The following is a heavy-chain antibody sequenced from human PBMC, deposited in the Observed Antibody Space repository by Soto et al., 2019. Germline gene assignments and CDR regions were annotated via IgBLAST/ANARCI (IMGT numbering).Heavy chain of an antibody. D-gene: IGHD6-19*01. CDR3: ARKGALAGFGY. V-gene: IGHV3-74*01. J-gene: IGHJ4*02. CDR1: GITFSSYW. Sequence: EVQLVESGGGLVQPGGSLRLSCAASGITFSSYWLHWVRQAPGKGLVWLSRINSDGSSTNYADSVKGRFTISRDNAKSTQYLQLNSVRAEYTAVYYCARKGALAGFGYWGQGTLLTVSS. CDR2: INSDGSST.